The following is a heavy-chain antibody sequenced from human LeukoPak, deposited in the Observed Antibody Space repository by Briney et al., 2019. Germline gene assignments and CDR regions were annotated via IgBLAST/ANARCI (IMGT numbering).Heavy chain of an antibody. CDR2: IYSGGST. Sequence: GSLRLSCAASGFTVSSNYMSWVRQAPGKGLEWVSVIYSGGSTYYADSVKGRFTISRDNSKNTLYLQMNSLRAEDTAVYYCARVLLPLYGMDVWGQGPRSPSP. V-gene: IGHV3-66*01. CDR3: ARVLLPLYGMDV. D-gene: IGHD3-22*01. CDR1: GFTVSSNY. J-gene: IGHJ6*02.